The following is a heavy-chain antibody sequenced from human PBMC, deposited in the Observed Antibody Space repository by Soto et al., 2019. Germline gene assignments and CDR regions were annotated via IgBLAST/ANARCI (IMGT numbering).Heavy chain of an antibody. CDR3: ARSSNWGLGNFDY. CDR1: GYSFTNSW. Sequence: GESLKISCKGSGYSFTNSWIGWVRQMPGKGLEWMGIIFPGDSDTRYSPSFQGQVTISVDKSISTVYLQWSSLKASDTAMYYCARSSNWGLGNFDYWAQGTLVTVS. V-gene: IGHV5-51*01. CDR2: IFPGDSDT. D-gene: IGHD7-27*01. J-gene: IGHJ4*02.